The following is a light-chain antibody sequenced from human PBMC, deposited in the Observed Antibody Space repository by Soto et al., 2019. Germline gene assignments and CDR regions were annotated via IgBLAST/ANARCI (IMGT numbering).Light chain of an antibody. CDR2: LNSDGSH. J-gene: IGLJ2*01. CDR1: SGHSSYA. V-gene: IGLV4-69*01. Sequence: QSVLTQSPSASASLGASVKFTCTLSSGHSSYAIAWHQQQPEKGPRYLMKLNSDGSHNKGDGIPDRFSGSSSGAERYLTISSLQSEDEADYYCQTWDTGSSVVFGGGTKLTVL. CDR3: QTWDTGSSVV.